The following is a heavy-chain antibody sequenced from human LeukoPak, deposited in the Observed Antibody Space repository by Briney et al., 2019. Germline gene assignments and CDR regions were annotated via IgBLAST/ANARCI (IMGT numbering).Heavy chain of an antibody. V-gene: IGHV4-38-2*02. CDR3: ARVVAVADSFDY. J-gene: IGHJ4*02. Sequence: SETLSLTCTVSGYSISSDSYWGWIRQPPGKGLEWIGSIYRSGSTYYNVSLKSRVTISIDKSKNQFSLKLSSVTAAGTAVYYCARVVAVADSFDYWGQGTLVTVSS. CDR2: IYRSGST. D-gene: IGHD6-19*01. CDR1: GYSISSDSY.